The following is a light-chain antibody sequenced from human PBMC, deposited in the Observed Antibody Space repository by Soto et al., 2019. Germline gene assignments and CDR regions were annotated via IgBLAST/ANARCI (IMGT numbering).Light chain of an antibody. CDR3: QQYGDSPMYT. CDR2: GAS. CDR1: QSVSSSH. Sequence: EIVLTQSPGTLSSSPGERATLSCRASQSVSSSHLAWYQQKPGQAPRLLIYGASSRATGIPDRFSGSGSGTDFTLTISRLEPGDFAVYFCQQYGDSPMYTFGQGTKLEI. V-gene: IGKV3-20*01. J-gene: IGKJ2*01.